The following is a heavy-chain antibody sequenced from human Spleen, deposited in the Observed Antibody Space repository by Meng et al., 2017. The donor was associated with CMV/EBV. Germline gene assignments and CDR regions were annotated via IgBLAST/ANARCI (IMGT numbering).Heavy chain of an antibody. Sequence: GESLKISCADSGFTFSNYWMSWVRQAPGKGLEWMGWTNPNSGATTYAQKFQGRATMTRDTSITTAYLELRRLTSDDTAVYFCARGAYCGVNCFYEVDSWGQGTLVTVSS. CDR3: ARGAYCGVNCFYEVDS. V-gene: IGHV1-2*02. CDR1: GFTFSNYW. CDR2: TNPNSGAT. J-gene: IGHJ4*02. D-gene: IGHD2-21*01.